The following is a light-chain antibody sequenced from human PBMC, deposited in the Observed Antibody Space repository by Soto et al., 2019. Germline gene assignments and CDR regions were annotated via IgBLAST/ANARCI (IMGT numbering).Light chain of an antibody. J-gene: IGKJ2*01. V-gene: IGKV1-33*01. CDR3: QQYDSLPIA. CDR2: DAS. CDR1: QDIRNH. Sequence: DIQMTQSPSSLSASVGDRVTITCQASQDIRNHLNWYQHKPGKAPNHLISDASNLERGVQSRFSGSRPGTELTYTIRRLQPEDIATDCYQQYDSLPIAFGQGTKLDLK.